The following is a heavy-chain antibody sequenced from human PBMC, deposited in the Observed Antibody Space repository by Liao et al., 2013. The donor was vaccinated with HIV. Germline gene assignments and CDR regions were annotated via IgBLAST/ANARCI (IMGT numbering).Heavy chain of an antibody. J-gene: IGHJ2*01. Sequence: QVQLQESGPGLVKPSQTLSLTCTVSGGSISSSSYYWGWIRQPPGKGLEWIGSIYYTGSPNYNPSLKRRVTISADTSRNQVSLRLTSVTAADTAVYYCARDHWERYFDLWGRGTLVTVSS. CDR2: IYYTGSP. CDR3: ARDHWERYFDL. V-gene: IGHV4-39*07. CDR1: GGSISSSSYY. D-gene: IGHD1-26*01.